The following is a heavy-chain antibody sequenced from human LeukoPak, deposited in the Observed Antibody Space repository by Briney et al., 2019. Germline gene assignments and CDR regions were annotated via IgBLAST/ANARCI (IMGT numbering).Heavy chain of an antibody. J-gene: IGHJ2*01. CDR2: IYTSGST. V-gene: IGHV4-38-2*01. D-gene: IGHD6-13*01. CDR1: GYSISSGYY. Sequence: SETLSLTCAVSGYSISSGYYWGWIRQPAGKGLEWIGRIYTSGSTNYNPSLKSRVTISVDKSKNQFSLKLSSVTAADTAVYYCARMGRGSSWLLFDLWGRGTLVTVSS. CDR3: ARMGRGSSWLLFDL.